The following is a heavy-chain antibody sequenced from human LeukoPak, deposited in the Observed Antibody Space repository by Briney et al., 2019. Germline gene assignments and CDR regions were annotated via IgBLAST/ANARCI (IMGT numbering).Heavy chain of an antibody. CDR2: IYYSGST. CDR1: GGSISSYY. J-gene: IGHJ5*02. D-gene: IGHD4-17*01. Sequence: SETLSLTCTVSGGSISSYYWSWIRQPPGKGLEWIGYIYYSGSTNYNPSLKSRVTISVDTSKNQFSLKLSSVTAADTAVYYCARDNDGDYGNWFDPWGQGTLVTVSS. CDR3: ARDNDGDYGNWFDP. V-gene: IGHV4-59*01.